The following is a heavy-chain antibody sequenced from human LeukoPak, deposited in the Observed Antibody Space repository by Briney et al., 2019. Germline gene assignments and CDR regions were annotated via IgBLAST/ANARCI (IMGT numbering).Heavy chain of an antibody. Sequence: ASVKVSCKASGYTFTGYYMHWVRQAPGQGLEWMGWINPNSGGTNYAQKFQGWVTMTRDTSISTAYIELSRLRSDDTAVYYCARGAYLQPGIAAAEFNYWGQGTLVTVSS. V-gene: IGHV1-2*04. J-gene: IGHJ4*02. CDR2: INPNSGGT. CDR1: GYTFTGYY. D-gene: IGHD6-13*01. CDR3: ARGAYLQPGIAAAEFNY.